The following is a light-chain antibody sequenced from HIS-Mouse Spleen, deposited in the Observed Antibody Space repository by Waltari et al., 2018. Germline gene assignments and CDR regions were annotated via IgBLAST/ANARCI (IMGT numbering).Light chain of an antibody. CDR1: SSDVGGYNY. V-gene: IGLV2-14*03. J-gene: IGLJ2*01. Sequence: QSALTQPASVSGSPGQSITISCTGTSSDVGGYNYVSWYQQHLGKAPKLMFYDVSNRPSGVSKRLSGSKSGNTASLTISGLQAEDEADYYCSSYTSSSFNVVFGGGTKLTVL. CDR2: DVS. CDR3: SSYTSSSFNVV.